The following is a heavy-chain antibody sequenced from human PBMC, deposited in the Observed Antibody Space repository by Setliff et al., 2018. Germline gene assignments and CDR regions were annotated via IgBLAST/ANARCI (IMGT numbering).Heavy chain of an antibody. J-gene: IGHJ4*02. D-gene: IGHD6-19*01. Sequence: SETLSLTCTVSGASITGHYWTWIRQAPGKGLEFLGTVQDIGKSQYNPSLESRLAISLYTYKGQFSLKLSSVTAADTAVYYCARDPYSSGRLMKAFDYWGQGTLVTVSS. CDR1: GASITGHY. CDR2: VQDIGKS. V-gene: IGHV4-59*11. CDR3: ARDPYSSGRLMKAFDY.